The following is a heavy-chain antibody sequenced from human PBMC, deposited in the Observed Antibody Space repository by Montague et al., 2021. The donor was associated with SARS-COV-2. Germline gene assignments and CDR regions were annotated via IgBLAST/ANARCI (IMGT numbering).Heavy chain of an antibody. CDR2: ISYSGST. D-gene: IGHD3-10*01. J-gene: IGHJ6*02. V-gene: IGHV4-39*07. CDR3: GLGRGFAVGNHYYYSYGLDV. CDR1: GGSIRSSSHF. Sequence: SETLSLTCTVSGGSIRSSSHFWGWFRQPPGQRLEWIGTISYSGSTYYSPSLKSRVIISADTSKNQFSLNLRSVTAADTAVYFCGLGRGFAVGNHYYYSYGLDVWGQRTTVTGSS.